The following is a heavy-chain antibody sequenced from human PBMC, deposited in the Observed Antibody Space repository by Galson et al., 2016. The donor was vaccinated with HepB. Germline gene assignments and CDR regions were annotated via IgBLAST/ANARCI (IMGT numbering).Heavy chain of an antibody. CDR2: IYYSGST. Sequence: SETLSLTCTVSGDSINSYSWNWIRQPPGKGLEWIGYIYYSGSTNYNPSLRSRVTISVATSKNQFSLNLTSMTAADTAVYYCARDRRPAQVRSVPGYYGMDVWGQGTTVTVSS. CDR1: GDSINSYS. J-gene: IGHJ6*02. V-gene: IGHV4-59*01. CDR3: ARDRRPAQVRSVPGYYGMDV. D-gene: IGHD6-6*01.